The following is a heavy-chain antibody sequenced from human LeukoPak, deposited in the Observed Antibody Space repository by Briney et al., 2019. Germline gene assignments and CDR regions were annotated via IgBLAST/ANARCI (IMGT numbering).Heavy chain of an antibody. V-gene: IGHV3-11*04. CDR2: ISSSGSTV. CDR3: ARVYSSSWYYFEF. Sequence: GGSLRLSCAASGFTFSDYYMTWIRQAPGKGLEWISYISSSGSTVYYADSMRGRFTISRDNAKNSPYLQVDSLRAEDTAVYYCARVYSSSWYYFEFWGQGTLVTVSS. J-gene: IGHJ4*02. D-gene: IGHD6-13*01. CDR1: GFTFSDYY.